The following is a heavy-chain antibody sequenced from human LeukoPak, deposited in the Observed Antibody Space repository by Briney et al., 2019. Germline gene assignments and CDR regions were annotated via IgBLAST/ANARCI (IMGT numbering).Heavy chain of an antibody. V-gene: IGHV3-30*18. CDR2: ISYDGTNK. Sequence: GGSLRLSCAASGFTFSSYGMHWVRQAPGKGLEWVAVISYDGTNKYYADSVKGRFTISRDNSKNTLYLQMNSLRAEDTAVYYCAKDRNYGGSGWHFDYWGQGTLVTVSS. D-gene: IGHD6-19*01. J-gene: IGHJ4*02. CDR3: AKDRNYGGSGWHFDY. CDR1: GFTFSSYG.